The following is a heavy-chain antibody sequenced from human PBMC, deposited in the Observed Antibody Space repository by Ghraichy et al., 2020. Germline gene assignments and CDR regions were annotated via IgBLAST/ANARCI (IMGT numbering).Heavy chain of an antibody. D-gene: IGHD3-22*01. J-gene: IGHJ4*02. CDR1: GGSISSSSYY. V-gene: IGHV4-39*01. CDR3: ARHFRGYYYDSSGYYFGPYYFDY. Sequence: SETLSLTCTVSGGSISSSSYYWGWIRQPPGKGLEWIGSIYYSGSTYYNPSLKSRVTISVDTSKNQFSLKLSSVTAADTAVYYCARHFRGYYYDSSGYYFGPYYFDYWGQGTLVTVSS. CDR2: IYYSGST.